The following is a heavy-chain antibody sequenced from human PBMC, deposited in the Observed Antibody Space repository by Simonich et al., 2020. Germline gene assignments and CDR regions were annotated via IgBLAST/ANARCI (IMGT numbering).Heavy chain of an antibody. V-gene: IGHV3-7*01. CDR1: GFTFSSYG. CDR2: IKKDGSEK. D-gene: IGHD7-27*01. Sequence: EVQLVESGGGLVQPGGSLRLSCAASGFTFSSYGMSWVRQAPGKGLEWVANIKKDGSEKYYVDSVKGRLTTSRDNAKNSLYLQMNSLRAEDTAVYYCARDGLGTAYYYYMDVWGKGTTVTVSS. CDR3: ARDGLGTAYYYYMDV. J-gene: IGHJ6*03.